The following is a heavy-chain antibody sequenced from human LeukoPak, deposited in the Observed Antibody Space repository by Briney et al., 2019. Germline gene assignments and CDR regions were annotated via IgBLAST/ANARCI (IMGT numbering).Heavy chain of an antibody. CDR1: GGSISSGSYY. J-gene: IGHJ4*02. D-gene: IGHD6-13*01. Sequence: SQTLSLTCTVSGGSISSGSYYWSWIRQPAGKGLEWIGRIYTSGSTNYNPSLKSRVTISVDTSKNQFSLKLSSVTAADTAVYCCARDGYSSSWLTYYFDYWGQGTLVTVSS. V-gene: IGHV4-61*02. CDR3: ARDGYSSSWLTYYFDY. CDR2: IYTSGST.